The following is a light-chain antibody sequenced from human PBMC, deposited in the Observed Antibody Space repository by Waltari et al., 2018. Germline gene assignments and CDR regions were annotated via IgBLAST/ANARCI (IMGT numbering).Light chain of an antibody. CDR1: QNINTW. Sequence: DIQMTQSPSTLSASVGDRVTITCRASQNINTWLAWHQQKPGKAPKLLIYKASSLGSGVPSRFSGSGSGREFTLTISSLQPDDFATYYCLQYNGEPRTFGQGTKVEVK. CDR2: KAS. J-gene: IGKJ1*01. V-gene: IGKV1-5*03. CDR3: LQYNGEPRT.